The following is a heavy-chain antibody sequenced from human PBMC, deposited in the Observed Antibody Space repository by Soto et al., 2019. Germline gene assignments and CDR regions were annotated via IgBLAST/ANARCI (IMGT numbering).Heavy chain of an antibody. Sequence: QVQLQESGPGLVKPSQTLSLTCTVSVGSISSGGYYWTGIRQHPGKGLEWIGYIYYSGSTYYNPSLKCRVTLSVDTSKNQCSLKLSSVTAADTAVDYCARSVFPWGQGTRVTGSS. CDR1: VGSISSGGYY. J-gene: IGHJ5*02. V-gene: IGHV4-31*03. CDR2: IYYSGST. CDR3: ARSVFP.